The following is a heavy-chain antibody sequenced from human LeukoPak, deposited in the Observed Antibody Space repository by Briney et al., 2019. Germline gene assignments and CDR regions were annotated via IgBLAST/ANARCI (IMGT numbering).Heavy chain of an antibody. V-gene: IGHV4-39*01. Sequence: PSETLSLTCTVSGGSISSRSYYWGWIRQPPGKGLEWIGSIYYSGSTYYNPSLKSRVTISVDTSKNQFSLKLSSVTAADTAVYYSIRGRYYYYYMDVWGKGTTVTISS. D-gene: IGHD4-17*01. CDR1: GGSISSRSYY. CDR2: IYYSGST. J-gene: IGHJ6*03. CDR3: IRGRYYYYYMDV.